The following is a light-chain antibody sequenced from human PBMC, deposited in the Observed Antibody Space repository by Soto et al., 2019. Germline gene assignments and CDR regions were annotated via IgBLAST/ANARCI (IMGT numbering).Light chain of an antibody. CDR1: QSVSSN. V-gene: IGKV3-15*01. J-gene: IGKJ1*01. CDR2: GAS. CDR3: QQYNNWPPRVT. Sequence: EIVMTQSPATLSVSPGERATLSCRASQSVSSNLAWYQHKPGRAPRLLIYGASTRATGIPARFSGSGSGTEFTLTISSLQSEDFAVYYCQQYNNWPPRVTFGQGTKVEIK.